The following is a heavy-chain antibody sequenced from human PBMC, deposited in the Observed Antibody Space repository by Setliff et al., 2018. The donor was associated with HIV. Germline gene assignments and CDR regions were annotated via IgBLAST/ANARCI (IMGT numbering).Heavy chain of an antibody. J-gene: IGHJ6*04. Sequence: ASVKVSCKASGHTFSNPDIHWVRRATGQGLEWMGWMNPNSGVTGYALKFHDRVTMTGDTSISTAYLELRSLTSEDTAVYYCASGKGVGGVVITDGLDVWGKGTAVTVSS. CDR2: MNPNSGVT. D-gene: IGHD3-10*01. CDR3: ASGKGVGGVVITDGLDV. CDR1: GHTFSNPD. V-gene: IGHV1-8*02.